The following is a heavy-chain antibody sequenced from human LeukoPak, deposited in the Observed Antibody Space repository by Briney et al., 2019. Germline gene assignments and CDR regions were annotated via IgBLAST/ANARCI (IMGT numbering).Heavy chain of an antibody. CDR3: TSRKTYYYDSSGPNWFDP. J-gene: IGHJ5*02. D-gene: IGHD3-22*01. CDR1: GFTFTNYW. Sequence: GGSLRLSCAASGFTFTNYWMSWVRQAPGKGLEWVGRIKSKTDGGTTDYAAPVKGRFTISRDDSKNTLYLQMNSLKTEDTAVYYCTSRKTYYYDSSGPNWFDPWGQGTLVTVSS. CDR2: IKSKTDGGTT. V-gene: IGHV3-15*01.